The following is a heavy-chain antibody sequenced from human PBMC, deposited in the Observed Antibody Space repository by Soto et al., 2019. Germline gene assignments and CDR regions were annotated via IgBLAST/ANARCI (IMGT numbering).Heavy chain of an antibody. V-gene: IGHV4-30-2*01. CDR3: ARDMSYYFDS. Sequence: QLQLQESGSGLVKPSQTLVPTCTVSGDSISRDGYSWSWIRQPPGKGLEWIGFIYHSGATYYNPSLKSRVTTSVDKSKNQFSLRLASVTAADTAVYYCARDMSYYFDSWGQGTLVTVSS. CDR1: GDSISRDGYS. J-gene: IGHJ4*02. CDR2: IYHSGAT. D-gene: IGHD3-10*02.